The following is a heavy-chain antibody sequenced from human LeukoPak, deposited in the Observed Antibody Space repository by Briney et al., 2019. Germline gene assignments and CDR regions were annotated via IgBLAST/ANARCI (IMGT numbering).Heavy chain of an antibody. CDR2: ITTSDGNT. J-gene: IGHJ4*02. Sequence: GGSLRLSCAASGFTFSSYTMSWVRQAPGKGLEWVSTITTSDGNTYYADSVKGRFTISRDNAKNSLYLQMNSLRAEDTAVYYCARDAAMVLSPYFDYWGQGTLVTVSS. V-gene: IGHV3-21*04. CDR1: GFTFSSYT. D-gene: IGHD3-10*01. CDR3: ARDAAMVLSPYFDY.